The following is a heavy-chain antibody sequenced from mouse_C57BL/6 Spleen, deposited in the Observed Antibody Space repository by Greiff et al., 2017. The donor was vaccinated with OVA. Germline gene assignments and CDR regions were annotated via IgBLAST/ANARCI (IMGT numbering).Heavy chain of an antibody. CDR3: ARRGLYYDYDAAY. CDR2: IDPSDSYT. Sequence: VQLKQPGAELVRPGTSVKLSCKASGYTFTSYWMHWVKQRPGQGLEWIGVIDPSDSYTNYNQKFKGKATLTVDTSSSTAYMQLSSLTSEDSAVYYCARRGLYYDYDAAYWGQGTLVTVSA. CDR1: GYTFTSYW. J-gene: IGHJ3*01. D-gene: IGHD2-4*01. V-gene: IGHV1-59*01.